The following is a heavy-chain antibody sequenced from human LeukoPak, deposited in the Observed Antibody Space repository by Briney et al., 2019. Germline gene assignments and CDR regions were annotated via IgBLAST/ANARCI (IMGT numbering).Heavy chain of an antibody. CDR1: GFTFSSHG. CDR2: ISSSSSYI. J-gene: IGHJ4*02. Sequence: GGTLRLSCAASGFTFSSHGMNWVRQAPGKGLEWVSSISSSSSYIYYADSVKGRFTISRDNSKNTLYLQMNSLRAEDTAVYYCAREEVWGQGTLVTVSS. V-gene: IGHV3-21*01. CDR3: AREEV.